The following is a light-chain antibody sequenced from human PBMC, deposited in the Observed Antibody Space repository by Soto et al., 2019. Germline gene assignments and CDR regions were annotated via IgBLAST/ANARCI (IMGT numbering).Light chain of an antibody. Sequence: QSVLTQPASVSGSPGQSITISCTGTSSDVGGYNYVSWYQQHPGKAPKLMIYEVSNRPSGVSNRFSGSKSGNTASLTISGLDAEDEADYYCSSYTSSSTYVFGTGTKLTVL. CDR1: SSDVGGYNY. V-gene: IGLV2-14*01. J-gene: IGLJ1*01. CDR2: EVS. CDR3: SSYTSSSTYV.